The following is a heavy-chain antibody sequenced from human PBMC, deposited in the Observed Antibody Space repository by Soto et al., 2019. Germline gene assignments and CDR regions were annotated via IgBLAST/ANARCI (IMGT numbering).Heavy chain of an antibody. CDR3: ARRASR. CDR2: IHPSVQPI. CDR1: GFTFRSSE. J-gene: IGHJ3*01. V-gene: IGHV3-48*03. D-gene: IGHD1-26*01. Sequence: PGGSLSLSCAASGFTFRSSEMYWVRHAPGKGLEWVSYIHPSVQPIFYADFVKGRFTISRDNAKNSLYLQMSSLRAEDSAVYYCARRASRWGQGTMVTVSS.